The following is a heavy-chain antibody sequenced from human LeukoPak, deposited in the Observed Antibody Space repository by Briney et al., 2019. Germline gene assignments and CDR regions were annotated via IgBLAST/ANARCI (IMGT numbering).Heavy chain of an antibody. CDR3: AGVGRRYYYDSSGYFGSLDY. Sequence: SETLSLTCAVYGGSFSGYYWSWIRQPPGKGLEWIGSIYHSGSTYYNPSLKSRVTISVDTSKNQFSLKLSSVTAADTAVYYCAGVGRRYYYDSSGYFGSLDYWGQGTLVTVSS. CDR2: IYHSGST. D-gene: IGHD3-22*01. V-gene: IGHV4-34*01. J-gene: IGHJ4*02. CDR1: GGSFSGYY.